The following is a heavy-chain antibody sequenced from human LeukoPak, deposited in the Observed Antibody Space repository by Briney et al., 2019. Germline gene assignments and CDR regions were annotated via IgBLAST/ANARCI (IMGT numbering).Heavy chain of an antibody. CDR3: ARGGVYYDSSGYYAFDI. D-gene: IGHD3-22*01. V-gene: IGHV3-64*01. CDR1: GFTFSSYV. J-gene: IGHJ3*02. Sequence: PGGSLRLSCAASGFTFSSYVMHSVRQAPGKGLEYVSTITSNGGRAFYATSVKGRFTISRDNSKNTLYLQMGSLRAEDMAVYYCARGGVYYDSSGYYAFDIWGQGTMVTVSS. CDR2: ITSNGGRA.